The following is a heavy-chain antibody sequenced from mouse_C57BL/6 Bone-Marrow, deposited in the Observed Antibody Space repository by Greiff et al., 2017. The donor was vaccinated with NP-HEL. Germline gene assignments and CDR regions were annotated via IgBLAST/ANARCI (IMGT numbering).Heavy chain of an antibody. J-gene: IGHJ4*01. CDR2: ISYDGSN. CDR1: GYSITSGYY. V-gene: IGHV3-6*01. CDR3: ARGDGYPDY. D-gene: IGHD2-3*01. Sequence: EVKVEESGPGLVKPSQSLSLTCSVTGYSITSGYYWNWIRQFPGNKLEWMGYISYDGSNNYNPSLKNRISITRDTSKNQFFLKLNSVTTEDTATYYCARGDGYPDYWGQGTSVTVSS.